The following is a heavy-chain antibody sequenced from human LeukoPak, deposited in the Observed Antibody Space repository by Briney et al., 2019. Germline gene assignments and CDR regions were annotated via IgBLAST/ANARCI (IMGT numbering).Heavy chain of an antibody. CDR1: GYTFTTYG. CDR3: AKVRGSDAFDL. Sequence: GASVKVSCRSSGYTFTTYGITWVRQAPGQGLEWMGRIIPILSQTNYALKFRGRFTMTADESTNTAYMELSSLKSEDTAVYFCAKVRGSDAFDLWGQGTMVTVSS. V-gene: IGHV1-69*11. J-gene: IGHJ3*01. D-gene: IGHD3-10*01. CDR2: IIPILSQT.